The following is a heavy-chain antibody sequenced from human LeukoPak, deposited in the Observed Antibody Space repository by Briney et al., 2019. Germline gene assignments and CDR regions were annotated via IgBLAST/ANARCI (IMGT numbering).Heavy chain of an antibody. J-gene: IGHJ5*02. CDR2: ISSSSSYI. Sequence: PGGSLRLSCAASGFTFSSYSMNWVRQAPGKGLEWVSSISSSSSYIYYADSVKGRFTISRDNAKNSLYLQMNSLRAEDTAVYYCAREADTSYDWFDPWGQGTLVTVSS. D-gene: IGHD5-18*01. CDR1: GFTFSSYS. CDR3: AREADTSYDWFDP. V-gene: IGHV3-21*01.